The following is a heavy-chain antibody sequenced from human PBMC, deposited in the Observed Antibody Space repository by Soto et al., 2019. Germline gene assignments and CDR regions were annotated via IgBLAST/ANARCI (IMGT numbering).Heavy chain of an antibody. V-gene: IGHV3-48*01. CDR1: GFPSITYT. D-gene: IGHD2-15*01. Sequence: EVQLVESGGGLVQPGGSLGLSWAASGFPSITYTWTWVRQAPGKGWEGVSYISSISNTIYYADSVKGRFTISRDNAKNSLYLHMNSLSAEDTAVYYCARDRGCSGGICYRDLGYWGQGTLVTVSS. J-gene: IGHJ4*02. CDR3: ARDRGCSGGICYRDLGY. CDR2: ISSISNTI.